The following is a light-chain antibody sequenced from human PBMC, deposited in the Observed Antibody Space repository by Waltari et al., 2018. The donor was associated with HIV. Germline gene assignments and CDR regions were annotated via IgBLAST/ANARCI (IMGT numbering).Light chain of an antibody. CDR3: SSFAAGGTQV. Sequence: QSALTQPASVSGSPGQSITISCSGTSSDVGDYNSVSWYQLHPGKAPQLLIFEVNNLPSGVSIRVSGSKSGNTASLTISGLQTEDEADYYCSSFAAGGTQVFGTGTKVTV. CDR2: EVN. V-gene: IGLV2-14*01. J-gene: IGLJ1*01. CDR1: SSDVGDYNS.